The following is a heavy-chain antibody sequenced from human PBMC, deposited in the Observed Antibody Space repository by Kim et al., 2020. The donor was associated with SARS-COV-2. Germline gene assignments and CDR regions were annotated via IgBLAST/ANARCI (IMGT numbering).Heavy chain of an antibody. J-gene: IGHJ4*02. CDR2: GST. D-gene: IGHD4-17*01. CDR3: AKGTTTVSY. Sequence: GSTYFADSVKSRFTISRDKAKNTLDLQMNSLRAEDTAVYYCAKGTTTVSYWGQGTLVTVSS. V-gene: IGHV3-23*01.